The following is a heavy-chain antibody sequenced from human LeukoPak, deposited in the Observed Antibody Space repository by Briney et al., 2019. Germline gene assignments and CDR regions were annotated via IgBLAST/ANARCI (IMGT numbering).Heavy chain of an antibody. D-gene: IGHD4-17*01. CDR1: GFTFRTYS. V-gene: IGHV3-30*07. J-gene: IGHJ6*02. CDR3: ARVRYGELDV. Sequence: GRSLKLSCAASGFTFRTYSMHWVRQVPGKALQWVSAISYTGSSENYADSVKGRFTISRDNSKNTLYLQMNSLRAEDTAVYYCARVRYGELDVWGQGTTVTVSS. CDR2: ISYTGSSE.